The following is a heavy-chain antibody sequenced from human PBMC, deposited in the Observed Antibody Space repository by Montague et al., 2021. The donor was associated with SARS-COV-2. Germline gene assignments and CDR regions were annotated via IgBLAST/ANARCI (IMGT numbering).Heavy chain of an antibody. D-gene: IGHD6-6*01. Sequence: SETLSLTCAVYGGSFSGYYWSWIRQPPGKGLEWIGEINHSGSTNYNPSLKSRVTISVDTSKNQFSLKLSSVTAADTAVYYCARGRRIAARLSEGYFDLGGRGTLVTVSS. CDR2: INHSGST. J-gene: IGHJ2*01. V-gene: IGHV4-34*01. CDR3: ARGRRIAARLSEGYFDL. CDR1: GGSFSGYY.